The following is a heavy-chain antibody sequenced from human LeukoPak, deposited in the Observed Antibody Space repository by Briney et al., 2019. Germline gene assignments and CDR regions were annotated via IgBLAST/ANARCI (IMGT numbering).Heavy chain of an antibody. J-gene: IGHJ4*02. V-gene: IGHV3-11*01. CDR2: ISSSGSTI. Sequence: GGSLRLFCAASGFTFSDYYMSWIRQAPGKGPEWVSYISSSGSTIYYADSVKGRFTISRDNAKNSLYLQMNSLRAEDTAVYYCARAADPKGHDYWGQGTLVTVSS. CDR1: GFTFSDYY. CDR3: ARAADPKGHDY.